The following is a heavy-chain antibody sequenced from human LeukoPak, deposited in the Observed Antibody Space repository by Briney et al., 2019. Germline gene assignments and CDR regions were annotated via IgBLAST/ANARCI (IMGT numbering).Heavy chain of an antibody. V-gene: IGHV1-69*10. CDR3: ARENIVVVVAATPTPGWFDP. Sequence: ASVKVSCKASGGTFSSYAISWVRQAPGQGLEWMGGIIPILGIANYAQKFQGRVTITADKSTSTAYMELSSLRSEDTAVYYCARENIVVVVAATPTPGWFDPWGQGTLVTVSS. J-gene: IGHJ5*02. CDR2: IIPILGIA. CDR1: GGTFSSYA. D-gene: IGHD2-15*01.